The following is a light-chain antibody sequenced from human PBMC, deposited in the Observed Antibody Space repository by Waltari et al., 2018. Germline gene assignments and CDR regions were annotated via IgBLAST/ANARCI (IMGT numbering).Light chain of an antibody. Sequence: DIQMTQSPSSLSASVGDTITLTCRASHSISSYLNWYQQKPGKAPKLLIYGTSSLQGGVPSRFSGSGSGTDFTLTISSLQPEDFATYYCQQTYTTPGTFGGGTKVEIK. J-gene: IGKJ4*01. V-gene: IGKV1-39*01. CDR1: HSISSY. CDR3: QQTYTTPGT. CDR2: GTS.